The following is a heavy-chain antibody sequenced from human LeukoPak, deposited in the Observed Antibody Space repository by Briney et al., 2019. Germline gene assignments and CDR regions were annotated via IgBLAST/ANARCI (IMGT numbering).Heavy chain of an antibody. CDR3: ARGLTGSRRYFDS. J-gene: IGHJ4*02. Sequence: PSETLSLTCTVSGGSISSGSYYWGWIRQPPGKGLEWIGSIYYSGSTYYNPSLKSRVTISVDTSKNQFSLKLNSVTAADTSVYYCARGLTGSRRYFDSWGQGTLVTVSS. CDR2: IYYSGST. CDR1: GGSISSGSYY. D-gene: IGHD3-10*01. V-gene: IGHV4-39*07.